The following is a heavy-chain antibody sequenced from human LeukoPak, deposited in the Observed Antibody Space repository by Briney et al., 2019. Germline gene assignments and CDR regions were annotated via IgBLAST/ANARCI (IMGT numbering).Heavy chain of an antibody. Sequence: SVKVSCKASGYTFGGYAISWVRQAPGQGLEWMGGIIPIFGTANYAQKFQGRVTITTDESTSTAYMELSSLRSEDTAVYYCARVPGYSSSPNDAFDIWGQGTMVTVSS. D-gene: IGHD6-6*01. CDR2: IIPIFGTA. V-gene: IGHV1-69*05. CDR1: GYTFGGYA. CDR3: ARVPGYSSSPNDAFDI. J-gene: IGHJ3*02.